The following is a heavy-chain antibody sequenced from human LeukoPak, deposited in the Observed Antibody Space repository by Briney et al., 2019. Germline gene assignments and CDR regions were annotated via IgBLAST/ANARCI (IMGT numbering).Heavy chain of an antibody. D-gene: IGHD5-12*01. J-gene: IGHJ4*02. CDR3: ARDHIVATIALDY. V-gene: IGHV3-30*04. Sequence: GGSLRLSCAASGFTFSSYAMHWVRQAPGKGLEWVAVISYDGSNKYYADSVEGRFTISRDNSKNTLYLQMNSLRAEDTAVYYCARDHIVATIALDYWGQGTLVTVSS. CDR2: ISYDGSNK. CDR1: GFTFSSYA.